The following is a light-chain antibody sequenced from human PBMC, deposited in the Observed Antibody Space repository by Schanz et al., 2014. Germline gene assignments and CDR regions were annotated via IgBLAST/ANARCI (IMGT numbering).Light chain of an antibody. CDR1: SSDVGGYNY. V-gene: IGLV2-8*01. J-gene: IGLJ2*01. CDR3: SSYAGSNNWRV. CDR2: EVT. Sequence: QSVLTQPPSASGSPGQSVTISCTGTSSDVGGYNYVSWYQQHPGKAPKLMIYEVTKRPSGVPDRFSGSKSGNTASLTVSGLQAEDEADYYCSSYAGSNNWRVFGGGSKLTVL.